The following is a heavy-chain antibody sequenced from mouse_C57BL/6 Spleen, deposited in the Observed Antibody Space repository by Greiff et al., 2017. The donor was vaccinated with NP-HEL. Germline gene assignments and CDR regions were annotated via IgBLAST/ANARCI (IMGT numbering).Heavy chain of an antibody. J-gene: IGHJ1*03. CDR3: AREGFITTVVSYWYFDV. CDR1: GFTFSSYA. D-gene: IGHD1-1*01. V-gene: IGHV5-4*01. CDR2: ISDGGSYT. Sequence: EVHLVESGGGLVKPGGSLKLSCAASGFTFSSYAMSWVRQTPEKRLEWVATISDGGSYTYYPDNVKGRFTISRDNAKNNLYLQMSHLKSEDTAMYYCAREGFITTVVSYWYFDVWGTGTTVTVSS.